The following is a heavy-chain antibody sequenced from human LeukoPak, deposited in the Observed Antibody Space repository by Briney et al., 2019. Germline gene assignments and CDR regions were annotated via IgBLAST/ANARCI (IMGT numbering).Heavy chain of an antibody. D-gene: IGHD3-10*01. Sequence: SETLSLTCAVYGGSFSGYYWSWVRQPPGKGLEWSGEINHSGSTNYNPSLKSRVTISVDTSKNQFSLKLSSVTAADTAVYYCARGPRLWFGDRSWFDYWGQGTLVTVSS. V-gene: IGHV4-34*01. CDR1: GGSFSGYY. CDR2: INHSGST. J-gene: IGHJ4*02. CDR3: ARGPRLWFGDRSWFDY.